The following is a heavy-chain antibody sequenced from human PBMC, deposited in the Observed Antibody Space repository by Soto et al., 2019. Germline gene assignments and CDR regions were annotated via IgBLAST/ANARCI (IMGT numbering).Heavy chain of an antibody. CDR3: ASGFIVPYYYGMDV. CDR1: GFTFSSYE. V-gene: IGHV3-48*03. Sequence: GGSLRLSCAASGFTFSSYEMNWVRQAPGKGLEWVSYISSSGSTIYYADSVKGRFTISRDNAKNSLYLQMNSLRAEDTAVYYCASGFIVPYYYGMDVWGQGTTVTVSS. CDR2: ISSSGSTI. J-gene: IGHJ6*02. D-gene: IGHD2-15*01.